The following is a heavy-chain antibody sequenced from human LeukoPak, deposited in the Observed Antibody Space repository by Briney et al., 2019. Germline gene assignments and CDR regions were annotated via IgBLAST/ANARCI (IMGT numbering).Heavy chain of an antibody. Sequence: SETLSLTCTVSGGSISSYYWSWIRQPPGKGLEWIGYIYYSGSTNYNPSLKSRVTISVDTSKNQFSLKLGSVTAADTAVYYCASWSSSSGNYYYYYMDVWGKGTTVTVSS. CDR3: ASWSSSSGNYYYYYMDV. CDR1: GGSISSYY. CDR2: IYYSGST. D-gene: IGHD6-6*01. V-gene: IGHV4-59*12. J-gene: IGHJ6*03.